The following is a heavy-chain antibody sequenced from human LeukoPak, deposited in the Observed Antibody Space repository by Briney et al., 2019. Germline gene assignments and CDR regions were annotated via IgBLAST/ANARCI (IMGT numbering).Heavy chain of an antibody. CDR3: ARGLHIAPAGPLDY. CDR2: IYSGGST. D-gene: IGHD6-13*01. CDR1: GFTVSSNY. V-gene: IGHV3-53*01. J-gene: IGHJ4*02. Sequence: GGSLRLSCAASGFTVSSNYMSWVRQAPGKGLEWVSVIYSGGSTYYADSVKGRFTISRDNSKNTLYLQMNSLRAEDTAVYYCARGLHIAPAGPLDYWGQGTLVTVSS.